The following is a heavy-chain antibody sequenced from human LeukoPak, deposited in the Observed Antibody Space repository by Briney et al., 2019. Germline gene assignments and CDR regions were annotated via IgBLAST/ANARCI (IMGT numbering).Heavy chain of an antibody. V-gene: IGHV3-23*01. CDR1: GFTFGTYG. Sequence: GGSLRLSCEASGFTFGTYGMTWVRQAPGKGLEWVSGITGSSTWTYYADSVRGRFTISRDNSKNTLHLQMNNLTADDTAIYYCARELVSLGTGYFDLWGRSTLVTVSS. CDR3: ARELVSLGTGYFDL. J-gene: IGHJ2*01. CDR2: ITGSSTWT. D-gene: IGHD7-27*01.